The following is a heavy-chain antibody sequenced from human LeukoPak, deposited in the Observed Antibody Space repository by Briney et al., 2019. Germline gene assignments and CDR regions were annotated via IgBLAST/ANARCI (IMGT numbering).Heavy chain of an antibody. J-gene: IGHJ4*02. CDR1: GGSFSSYY. CDR2: IYYSGST. Sequence: SETLSLTCTVSGGSFSSYYWSWIRQPPGKGLEWIGYIYYSGSTNYNPSLKSRVSISVDTSKNQFSLKLSSVNAADTAVYYCARILSASGGYKFDSWGQGTLATVSS. V-gene: IGHV4-59*01. CDR3: ARILSASGGYKFDS. D-gene: IGHD3-22*01.